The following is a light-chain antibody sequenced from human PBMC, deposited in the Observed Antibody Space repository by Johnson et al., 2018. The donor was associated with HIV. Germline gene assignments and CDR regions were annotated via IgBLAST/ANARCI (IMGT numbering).Light chain of an antibody. CDR3: GTWVVSLIVGWFV. V-gene: IGLV1-51*01. CDR2: DNN. CDR1: SSNIGNNY. J-gene: IGLJ1*01. Sequence: QSVLTQPPSVSAAPGQKVTISCSGSSSNIGNNYVSWYQQLPGTAPKLLIYDNNKRPSGIPDRFSGSKSGTSATLGINGLQTGDEGDYYCGTWVVSLIVGWFVFGTGTKVTVL.